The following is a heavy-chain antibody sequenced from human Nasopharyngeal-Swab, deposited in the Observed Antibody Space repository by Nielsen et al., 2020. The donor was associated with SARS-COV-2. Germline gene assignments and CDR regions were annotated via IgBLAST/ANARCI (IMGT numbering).Heavy chain of an antibody. D-gene: IGHD6-13*01. CDR3: ARDKTYSSSWLFSRRAISYGMDV. CDR1: GFTFSSYS. CDR2: ISSSSSYI. J-gene: IGHJ6*02. V-gene: IGHV3-21*01. Sequence: ETLSLTCAASGFTFSSYSMNWVRQAPGKGLEWVSSISSSSSYIYYADSVKGRFTISRDNAKNSLYLQMNSLRAEDTAVYYCARDKTYSSSWLFSRRAISYGMDVWGQGTTVTVSS.